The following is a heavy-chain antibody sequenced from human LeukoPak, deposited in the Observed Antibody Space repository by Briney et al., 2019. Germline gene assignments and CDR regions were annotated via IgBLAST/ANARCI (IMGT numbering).Heavy chain of an antibody. J-gene: IGHJ4*02. CDR1: GGSIDITNY. V-gene: IGHV4-4*02. CDR2: IAHDGTT. CDR3: TGEDRPYCPFAY. Sequence: PSGTLSLTCGVSGGSIDITNYWCLVRQPAGRGLEWIGVIAHDGTTNYNPSLRSRVTISFDSANNQFSLSLTSMTGADTAVDYCTGEDRPYCPFAYWGQGVLVTVSS. D-gene: IGHD1-26*01.